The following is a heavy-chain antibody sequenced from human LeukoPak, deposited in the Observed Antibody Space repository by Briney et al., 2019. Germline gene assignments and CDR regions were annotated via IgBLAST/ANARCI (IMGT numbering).Heavy chain of an antibody. D-gene: IGHD3-10*01. CDR2: IYYSGST. J-gene: IGHJ4*02. CDR3: ARDLYGSGNYFDY. CDR1: GGSISSYY. Sequence: PSETLSLTCTVSGGSISSYYWSWIRQPPGKGLEWIGYIYYSGSTNYNPSLKSRVTISVDTSKNQFSLKLSSVTAADTAVYYCARDLYGSGNYFDYWGQGTLVTVSS. V-gene: IGHV4-59*01.